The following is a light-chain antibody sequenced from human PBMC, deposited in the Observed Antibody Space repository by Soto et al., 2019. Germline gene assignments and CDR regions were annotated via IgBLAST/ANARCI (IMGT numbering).Light chain of an antibody. J-gene: IGKJ1*01. V-gene: IGKV1-39*01. CDR1: QSISSY. Sequence: DIQMTRSPSSLSASVGDRVTITCRASQSISSYLNWYQQKPGKAPKLLIYAASSLQSGVPSRFSGSGSGTDFTLTISRWQPEDFATYYCQQSYSTPLTFGQETTV. CDR2: AAS. CDR3: QQSYSTPLT.